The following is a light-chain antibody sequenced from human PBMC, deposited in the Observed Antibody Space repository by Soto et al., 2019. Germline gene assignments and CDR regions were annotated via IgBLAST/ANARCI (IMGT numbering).Light chain of an antibody. V-gene: IGKV1-39*01. Sequence: DIQMTQPPSSLSASVGDRVTITCRASESISRHLNWYQQKPGKAPNLLIYAASTLQNGVPSRFSGSGTGTDFTLTISSLQPEAFATYYCQQSYSTLSISFGQGTRLEIK. J-gene: IGKJ5*01. CDR2: AAS. CDR1: ESISRH. CDR3: QQSYSTLSIS.